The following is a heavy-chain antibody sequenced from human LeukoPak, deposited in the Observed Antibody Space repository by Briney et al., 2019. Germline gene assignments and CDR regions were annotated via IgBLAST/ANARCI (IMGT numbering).Heavy chain of an antibody. CDR2: ISYDGSNK. D-gene: IGHD1-26*01. J-gene: IGHJ4*02. CDR3: AKTPNSGTHTGDY. Sequence: PGRSLRLSCAASGFTFSSYGMHWVRQAPGKGLEWVAVISYDGSNKYYADSVKGRFTISRDNSKNTLYLQMNGLRAEDTAVYYCAKTPNSGTHTGDYWGQGTLVTVSS. V-gene: IGHV3-30*18. CDR1: GFTFSSYG.